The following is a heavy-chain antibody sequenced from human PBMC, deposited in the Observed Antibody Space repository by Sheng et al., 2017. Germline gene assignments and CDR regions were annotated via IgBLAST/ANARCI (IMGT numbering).Heavy chain of an antibody. CDR1: GYTFTNYD. CDR3: ARRLVRFGGQLGY. D-gene: IGHD3-16*01. J-gene: IGHJ4*02. CDR2: MNPNSGNS. Sequence: QVQLVQSGAEVKKPGASVRVSCKASGYTFTNYDINWVRQATGQGLEWMGWMNPNSGNSGSAQKFQGRVTITRNTSISTAYMELSSLRSEDTAVYYCARRLVRFGGQLGYWGQGTLVTVSS. V-gene: IGHV1-8*03.